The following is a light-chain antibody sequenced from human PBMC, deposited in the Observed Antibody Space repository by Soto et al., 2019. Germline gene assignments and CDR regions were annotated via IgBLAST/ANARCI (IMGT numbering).Light chain of an antibody. CDR1: SSNIGAGYD. CDR3: QSYDSSLSAYV. CDR2: GNS. J-gene: IGLJ1*01. V-gene: IGLV1-40*01. Sequence: QSVLTQPLSVSGAPGQRVTISCTGSSSNIGAGYDVHWYQQLPGTAPKLLIYGNSNRPSGVPDRFSGSKSGTSVSLAITGLHPDDAAAYDCQSYDSSLSAYVFGTGTKVTVL.